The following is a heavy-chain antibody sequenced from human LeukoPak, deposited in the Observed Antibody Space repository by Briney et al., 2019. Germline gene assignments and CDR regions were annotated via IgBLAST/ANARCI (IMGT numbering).Heavy chain of an antibody. J-gene: IGHJ4*02. V-gene: IGHV3-21*01. Sequence: GGSLRLSCAASGFTFSNYEMNWVRQTPGKGLEWVSSISSSSTYIYYADSVKGRFTISRDNAKNSLYLQMNSLTAEDTAVYYCAGGLWFGELPQSEWGQGTLVTVSS. CDR3: AGGLWFGELPQSE. CDR2: ISSSSTYI. CDR1: GFTFSNYE. D-gene: IGHD3-10*01.